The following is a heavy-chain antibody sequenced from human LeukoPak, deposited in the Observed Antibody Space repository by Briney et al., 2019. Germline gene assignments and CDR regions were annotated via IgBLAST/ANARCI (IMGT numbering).Heavy chain of an antibody. CDR2: INHSGST. CDR3: ARSRIAARPAPDY. J-gene: IGHJ4*02. Sequence: PSETLSLTCAVYGGSFSGYYWSWIRQPPGKGLEWIGEINHSGSTNYNPSLKSRVTISVDTSKNQFSLKLSSVTAADTAVYYCARSRIAARPAPDYWGQGTLVTVSS. CDR1: GGSFSGYY. D-gene: IGHD6-6*01. V-gene: IGHV4-34*01.